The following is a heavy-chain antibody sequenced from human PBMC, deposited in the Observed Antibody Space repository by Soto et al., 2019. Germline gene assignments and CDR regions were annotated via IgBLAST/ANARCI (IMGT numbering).Heavy chain of an antibody. J-gene: IGHJ4*02. V-gene: IGHV1-69*01. CDR2: FIPIFGTA. CDR3: ARQSQLAYYFDY. Sequence: QVQLVQSGAEVKKPGSSVKVCCKSSGGTFSSYAISWVRQAPGQGLEWMGGFIPIFGTATYAQKFQGRVTITAHESTSKAYMALSSLSSEDPAVYYCARQSQLAYYFDYWGKGSLVTVSS. D-gene: IGHD1-1*01. CDR1: GGTFSSYA.